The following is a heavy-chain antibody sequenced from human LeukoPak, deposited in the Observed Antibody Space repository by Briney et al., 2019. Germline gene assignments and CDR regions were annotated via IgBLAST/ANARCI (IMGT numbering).Heavy chain of an antibody. Sequence: ASVKVSCKASGFTFTSSAVQWVRQARGQRLEWIGWIVVGSGNTNYAQKFQERVTITRDMSTSTAYMELSSLRSEDTAVYYCAAGYCSGGSCYPYYYYGMDVWGQGTTVTVSS. D-gene: IGHD2-15*01. CDR3: AAGYCSGGSCYPYYYYGMDV. J-gene: IGHJ6*02. CDR1: GFTFTSSA. V-gene: IGHV1-58*01. CDR2: IVVGSGNT.